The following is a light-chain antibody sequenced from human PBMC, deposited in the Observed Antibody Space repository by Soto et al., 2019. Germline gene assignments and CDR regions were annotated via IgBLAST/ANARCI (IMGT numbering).Light chain of an antibody. V-gene: IGLV1-44*01. CDR3: AAWDESPNVPV. J-gene: IGLJ2*01. Sequence: QSVLTQPPSASGTPGQRVTISCSGSNSNIGRNTVNWYQQLPGAAPYLLIYSNNERPSGVPDRFSGSKSGTSASLAISGLQSEDEADYYCAAWDESPNVPVFGGGTKLTVL. CDR1: NSNIGRNT. CDR2: SNN.